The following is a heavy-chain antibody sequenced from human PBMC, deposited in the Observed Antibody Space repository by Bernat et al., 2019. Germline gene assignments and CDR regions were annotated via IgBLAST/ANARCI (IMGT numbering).Heavy chain of an antibody. J-gene: IGHJ4*02. Sequence: QVQLVQSGAEVKKPGSPAKVSCKASGGTFSSYAISWVRQAPGQGPEWMGGIIPIFGTANYAQKFQGRVMITADESTSTAYMVLSSLSSEDTAVYYCASGLAAPMSVYFDCWGQGTLVTVSS. CDR2: IIPIFGTA. CDR1: GGTFSSYA. D-gene: IGHD2-15*01. CDR3: ASGLAAPMSVYFDC. V-gene: IGHV1-69*01.